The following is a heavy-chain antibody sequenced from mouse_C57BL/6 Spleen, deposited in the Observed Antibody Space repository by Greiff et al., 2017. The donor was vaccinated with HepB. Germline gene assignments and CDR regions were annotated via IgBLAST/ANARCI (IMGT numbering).Heavy chain of an antibody. V-gene: IGHV1-55*01. J-gene: IGHJ4*01. D-gene: IGHD3-2*02. CDR1: GYTFTSYW. CDR3: ARKEAAQAGAMDD. CDR2: IYPGSGST. Sequence: VQLQQPGAELVKPGASVKMSCKASGYTFTSYWITWVKQRPGQGLEWIGDIYPGSGSTNYNEKFKSKATLTVDTSSSTAYMQLSSLTSEDSAVYYCARKEAAQAGAMDDWGQGTSVTVSS.